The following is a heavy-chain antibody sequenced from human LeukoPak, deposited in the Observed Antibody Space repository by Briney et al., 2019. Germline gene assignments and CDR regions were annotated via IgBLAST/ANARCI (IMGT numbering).Heavy chain of an antibody. CDR1: GVSISSYY. CDR2: SYYSGST. D-gene: IGHD6-19*01. CDR3: ARDSPELLESSGWNYYYMDV. V-gene: IGHV4-59*01. Sequence: SETLSLTCTVSGVSISSYYWSWIRQPPGKGLEWIGYSYYSGSTNYNPSLKSRVTISVDTSKNQFSLKLSSVTAADTAVYYCARDSPELLESSGWNYYYMDVWGKGTTVTVSS. J-gene: IGHJ6*03.